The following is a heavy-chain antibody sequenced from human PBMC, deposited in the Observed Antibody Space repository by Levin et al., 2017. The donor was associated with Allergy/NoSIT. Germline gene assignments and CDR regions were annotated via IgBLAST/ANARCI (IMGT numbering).Heavy chain of an antibody. CDR3: ARHPIYYYDSGRAFDI. Sequence: SQTLSLTCAVYGGSFSGYYWSWIRQPPGKGLEWIGEINHSGSTNYNPSLKSRVTISVDTSKNQFSLKLSSVTAADTAVYYCARHPIYYYDSGRAFDIWGQGTMVTVSS. J-gene: IGHJ3*02. CDR1: GGSFSGYY. V-gene: IGHV4-34*01. CDR2: INHSGST. D-gene: IGHD3-22*01.